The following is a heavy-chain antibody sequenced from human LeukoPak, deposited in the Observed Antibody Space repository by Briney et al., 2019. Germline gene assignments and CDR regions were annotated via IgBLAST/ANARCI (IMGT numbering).Heavy chain of an antibody. Sequence: SENLSLTCTVSGGSISSYYWGWIRQPAGKGLEWIGRLYTSGSTNYNPSLKSRVTMSVDTSKNQFSLKLTSMTAADTAVYYCARGGSSGYYYGWGQGTLVTVSS. CDR1: GGSISSYY. V-gene: IGHV4-4*07. CDR3: ARGGSSGYYYG. D-gene: IGHD3-22*01. CDR2: LYTSGST. J-gene: IGHJ4*02.